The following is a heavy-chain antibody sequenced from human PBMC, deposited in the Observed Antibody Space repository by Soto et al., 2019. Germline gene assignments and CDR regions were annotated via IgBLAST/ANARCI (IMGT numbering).Heavy chain of an antibody. J-gene: IGHJ6*02. CDR3: AREGLVLVPTTVNSDYYYYAMDV. V-gene: IGHV1-8*01. Sequence: GPSVKVSCKASGYTFTSYDINWVRQATGQGLEWMGWMNPNSGNTGYAQKFQGRVTMTRNTSISTAYMELSSLRSEDTAVYYCAREGLVLVPTTVNSDYYYYAMDVWGQGTTVTVSS. CDR1: GYTFTSYD. D-gene: IGHD2-2*01. CDR2: MNPNSGNT.